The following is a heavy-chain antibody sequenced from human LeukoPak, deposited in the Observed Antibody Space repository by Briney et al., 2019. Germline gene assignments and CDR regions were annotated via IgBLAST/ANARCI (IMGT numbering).Heavy chain of an antibody. Sequence: RASVKVSCKASGYNFISYYMHWVRQAPGQGLEWMGIINPSGGSTSYAQKFQDRVTMTRDTSTSTVYMELSSLKSEDTAVYYCAREDVVLVDAVRYYYYGMDVWGQGTTVTVSS. CDR2: INPSGGST. D-gene: IGHD2-8*01. CDR3: AREDVVLVDAVRYYYYGMDV. CDR1: GYNFISYY. V-gene: IGHV1-46*01. J-gene: IGHJ6*02.